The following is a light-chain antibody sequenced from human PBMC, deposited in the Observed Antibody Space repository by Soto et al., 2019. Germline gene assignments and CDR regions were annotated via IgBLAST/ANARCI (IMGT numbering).Light chain of an antibody. J-gene: IGKJ1*01. CDR1: QSISSW. V-gene: IGKV1-5*03. CDR2: KAS. Sequence: DIQMTQSPSTLSASVGDRVTITYRASQSISSWLAWYQQKPGKAPKLLIYKASSLESGVPSRFSGSGSGTEFTLTISSLQPDDFATYYCQQYNSYRRFGQGTKVEIK. CDR3: QQYNSYRR.